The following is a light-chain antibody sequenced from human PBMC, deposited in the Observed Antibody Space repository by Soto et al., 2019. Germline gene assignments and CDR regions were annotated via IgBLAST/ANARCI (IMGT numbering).Light chain of an antibody. CDR3: CSYAGSSSHV. V-gene: IGLV2-11*01. CDR1: SSDIGAYNY. J-gene: IGLJ1*01. CDR2: TVT. Sequence: QSVLTQPRSVPGSPGQSVTISCTGTSSDIGAYNYVSWYQQHPGKAPKLLIYTVTNRPSGVPDRFSGSKSDNTASLSISGLQADDEADYYCCSYAGSSSHVFGTGTKVPVL.